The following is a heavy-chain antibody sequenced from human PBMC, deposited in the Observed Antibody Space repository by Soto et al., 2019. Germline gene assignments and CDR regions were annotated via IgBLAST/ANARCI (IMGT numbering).Heavy chain of an antibody. J-gene: IGHJ4*02. CDR3: AKNYYFDR. Sequence: EVQLLESGGGLVQPGGSLRLSCAASGFTFSSYAMRWVRQAPGKGLEWVSSINIGGATHYGDSAKGRFTISRDNSKDTLYLQMDSLRAEDTAIYNCAKNYYFDRWGQGTLVTVSS. V-gene: IGHV3-23*01. CDR2: INIGGAT. CDR1: GFTFSSYA. D-gene: IGHD3-10*01.